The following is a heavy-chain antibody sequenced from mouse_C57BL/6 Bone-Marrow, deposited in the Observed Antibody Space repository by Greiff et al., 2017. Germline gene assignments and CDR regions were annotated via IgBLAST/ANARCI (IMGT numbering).Heavy chain of an antibody. V-gene: IGHV1-59*01. CDR1: GYTFTSYW. D-gene: IGHD1-1*01. CDR2: IDSSDSYT. CDR3: ARPLSTVVDYYAMDY. J-gene: IGHJ4*01. Sequence: QVQLQQPGAELVRPGTSVKLSCKASGYTFTSYWMHWVKQRPGQGLEWIGVIDSSDSYTNYNQKFKGKATLPVDTSSSTAYMQLSSLTSEDAAVYYCARPLSTVVDYYAMDYWGQGTSVTVSS.